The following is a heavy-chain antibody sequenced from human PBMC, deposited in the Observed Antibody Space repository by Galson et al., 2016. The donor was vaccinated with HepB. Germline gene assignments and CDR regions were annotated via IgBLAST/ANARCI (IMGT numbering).Heavy chain of an antibody. D-gene: IGHD2-21*02. Sequence: LRLSCAASGFTFSGHGMHWVRQAPGRGLEWVAVISNDASDKQCVDSVKGRFTVSRDNSKNTLFLQMNSLRVEDTAVYYCAKLDCGRNCPRDYWGQGTQVTVSS. CDR1: GFTFSGHG. J-gene: IGHJ4*02. CDR3: AKLDCGRNCPRDY. CDR2: ISNDASDK. V-gene: IGHV3-30*18.